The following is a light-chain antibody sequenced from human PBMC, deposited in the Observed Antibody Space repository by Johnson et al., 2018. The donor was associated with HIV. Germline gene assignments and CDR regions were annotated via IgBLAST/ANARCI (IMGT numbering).Light chain of an antibody. J-gene: IGLJ1*01. CDR1: SSNIGNNY. V-gene: IGLV1-51*01. CDR3: GTWDTSLNAFV. Sequence: QSVLTQPPSVSAAPGQKVTISCSGSSSNIGNNYVSWYQQLPGTAPKLLIYYNNKRPSGIPDRFSGSKSGMSATLAITGLQTGDEADYYCGTWDTSLNAFVLGTGTKVTVL. CDR2: YNN.